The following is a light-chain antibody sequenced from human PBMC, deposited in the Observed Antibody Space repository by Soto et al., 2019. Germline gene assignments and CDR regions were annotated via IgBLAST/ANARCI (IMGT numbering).Light chain of an antibody. CDR3: SSYTSNGTLV. J-gene: IGLJ2*01. Sequence: QSALTQPASVSGSPGQSITISCTGTTSDVGGYNYVSWYQQHPGKAPKLMIYEVSNRPSGVSNRFSGSKSGNTASLTISGLQAEDGGDYYCSSYTSNGTLVFGGGTKLTVL. CDR2: EVS. V-gene: IGLV2-14*01. CDR1: TSDVGGYNY.